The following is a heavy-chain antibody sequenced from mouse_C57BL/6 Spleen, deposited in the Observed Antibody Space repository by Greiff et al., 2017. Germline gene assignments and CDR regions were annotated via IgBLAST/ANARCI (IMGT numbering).Heavy chain of an antibody. CDR1: VYAFTTYL. J-gene: IGHJ2*01. Sequence: VPLHQSGAELVRPGTSVKVSCKASVYAFTTYLLELLKQRPGPGLEWIGVINPGSGGTNYNEKFKGKATLTADKSSSTAYMQLSSLTSEDSAVDFCAREGTVVYCDDWGQGTTLTVSS. CDR3: AREGTVVYCDD. CDR2: INPGSGGT. V-gene: IGHV1-54*01. D-gene: IGHD1-1*01.